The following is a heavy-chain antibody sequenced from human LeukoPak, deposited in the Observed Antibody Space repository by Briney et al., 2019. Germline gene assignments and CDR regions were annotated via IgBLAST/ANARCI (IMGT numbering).Heavy chain of an antibody. CDR3: ANQRPATVTISWYFDL. Sequence: GGSLRLSCAASGFTFSSYAMSWVRQAPGKGLEWVSAISGSGGSTYYADSVKGRFTISRDNSKNTLYLQMDSLRAEDTAVYYCANQRPATVTISWYFDLWGRGTLVTVSS. D-gene: IGHD4-17*01. CDR1: GFTFSSYA. J-gene: IGHJ2*01. CDR2: ISGSGGST. V-gene: IGHV3-23*01.